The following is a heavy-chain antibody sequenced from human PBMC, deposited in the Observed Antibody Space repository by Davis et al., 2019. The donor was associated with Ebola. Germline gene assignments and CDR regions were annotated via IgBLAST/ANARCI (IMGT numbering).Heavy chain of an antibody. V-gene: IGHV3-30*02. CDR1: SFPFCSYG. J-gene: IGHJ4*02. CDR2: IRYDGSNK. D-gene: IGHD3-22*01. CDR3: ATYPDSSGYYPIES. Sequence: GESLKISCAASSFPFCSYGMHWVRQAPGKGLEWVAFIRYDGSNKYYADSVKGRFTITRDNAKNTLYLQMNSLRAEDTAVYYCATYPDSSGYYPIESWGQGT.